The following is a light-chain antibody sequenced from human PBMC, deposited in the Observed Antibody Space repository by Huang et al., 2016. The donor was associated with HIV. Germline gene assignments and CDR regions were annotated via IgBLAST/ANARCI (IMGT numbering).Light chain of an antibody. CDR1: QIVGGY. Sequence: EIVLTQSPATLSLSPGERATLSCRASQIVGGYLAWYQQKPGQAPRLLIYDTSTRATGIPARFSGSGSETDFTLTISSLEPEDFAVYYCQQPGSFGQGTKVDIK. CDR2: DTS. J-gene: IGKJ2*01. CDR3: QQPGS. V-gene: IGKV3-11*01.